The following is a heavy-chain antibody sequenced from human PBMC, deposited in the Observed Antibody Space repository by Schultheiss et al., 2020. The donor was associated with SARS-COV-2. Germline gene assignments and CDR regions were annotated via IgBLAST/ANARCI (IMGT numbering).Heavy chain of an antibody. J-gene: IGHJ6*02. Sequence: GGSLRLSCAASGFTFSSYGMHWVRQAPGKGLEWVAVIWYDGSNKYYADSVKGRFTISRDNSKNTLYLQMNSLRAEDTAVYYCASLSRSGYGMDVWGQGTTVTVSS. CDR2: IWYDGSNK. D-gene: IGHD6-25*01. CDR3: ASLSRSGYGMDV. V-gene: IGHV3-33*01. CDR1: GFTFSSYG.